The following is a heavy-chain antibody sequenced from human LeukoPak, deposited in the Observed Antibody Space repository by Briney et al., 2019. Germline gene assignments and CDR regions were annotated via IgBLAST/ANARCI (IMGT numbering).Heavy chain of an antibody. Sequence: GGSLRLSCTASGFTFRDYAMSWVRQAPGKGLEWVGRIKSKTDGGTTDYAAPVKGRFTISRDDSKNTLYLQMNSLKTEDTAVYYCTTGALRYFDWLFYWGQGTLVTVSS. CDR2: IKSKTDGGTT. CDR3: TTGALRYFDWLFY. V-gene: IGHV3-15*01. J-gene: IGHJ4*02. D-gene: IGHD3-9*01. CDR1: GFTFRDYA.